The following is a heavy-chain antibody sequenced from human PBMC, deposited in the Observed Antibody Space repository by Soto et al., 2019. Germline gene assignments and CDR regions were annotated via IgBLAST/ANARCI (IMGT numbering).Heavy chain of an antibody. Sequence: QVQLQESGPGLVKPSETLSLTCTVSGGSISSYYWSWIRQPPGKGLEWIGYIYYSGSTTYNPSLQRRVTIAVDTSKNQFSLKLSPVPAADTAVYYCARDIVVGETAIWGQGTLVTVSS. CDR1: GGSISSYY. D-gene: IGHD5-18*01. J-gene: IGHJ4*02. V-gene: IGHV4-59*01. CDR3: ARDIVVGETAI. CDR2: IYYSGST.